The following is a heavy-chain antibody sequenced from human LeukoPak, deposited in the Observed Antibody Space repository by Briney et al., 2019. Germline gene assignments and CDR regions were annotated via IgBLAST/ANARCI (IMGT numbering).Heavy chain of an antibody. CDR1: GGSISSYY. D-gene: IGHD2-2*01. V-gene: IGHV4-59*01. J-gene: IGHJ5*02. CDR3: ARVIVVVPAAISWFDP. CDR2: IYYSGST. Sequence: SETLSLTCTVSGGSISSYYWSWIRQPPGKGLEWIGYIYYSGSTNYNPSLKSRVTISVDTSKNQFSLELSSVTAADTAVYYCARVIVVVPAAISWFDPWGQGTLVTVSS.